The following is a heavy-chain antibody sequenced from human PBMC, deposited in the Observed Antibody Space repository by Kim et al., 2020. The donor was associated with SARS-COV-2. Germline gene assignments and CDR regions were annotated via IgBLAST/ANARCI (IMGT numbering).Heavy chain of an antibody. CDR1: GFSVSNVH. J-gene: IGHJ4*02. V-gene: IGHV3-53*01. D-gene: IGHD3-16*01. CDR2: TDDGGTM. CDR3: ARGGIGD. Sequence: GGSLRLSCVASGFSVSNVHMYWVRWAPGEGLEWVSTTDDGGTMDYADSVKGRFTMSKDTSKNLFYLQMHALRAEDTALYYCARGGIGDWSQGTLVTVSS.